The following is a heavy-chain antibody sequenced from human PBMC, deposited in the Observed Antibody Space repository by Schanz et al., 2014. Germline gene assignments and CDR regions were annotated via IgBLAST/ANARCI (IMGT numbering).Heavy chain of an antibody. V-gene: IGHV3-66*01. Sequence: DVQVVESGGDLVQPGGSLRLSCAASGFTVDSNYMSWVRQAPGKGLECVSILYIRRTYYADSVKGRFTISRDNAKNSLFLQMNSLRAEDTAIYYCATSYSSSSYFYVMDVWGQGTTVTVSS. CDR2: LYIRRT. CDR1: GFTVDSNY. J-gene: IGHJ6*02. CDR3: ATSYSSSSYFYVMDV. D-gene: IGHD6-6*01.